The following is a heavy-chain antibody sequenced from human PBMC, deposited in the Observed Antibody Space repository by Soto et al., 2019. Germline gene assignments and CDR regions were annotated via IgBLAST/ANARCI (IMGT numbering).Heavy chain of an antibody. CDR3: ARDTSVVVPAAYYYMDV. CDR1: GFTYSSYG. Sequence: GGALRLSCAASGFTYSSYGMHWVRQAPGKGLEWVAVIWYDGSNKYYADSVKGRFTISRDNSKNTLYLQMNSLRAEDTAVYYCARDTSVVVPAAYYYMDVCGKGTTVTVSS. J-gene: IGHJ6*03. D-gene: IGHD2-2*01. V-gene: IGHV3-33*01. CDR2: IWYDGSNK.